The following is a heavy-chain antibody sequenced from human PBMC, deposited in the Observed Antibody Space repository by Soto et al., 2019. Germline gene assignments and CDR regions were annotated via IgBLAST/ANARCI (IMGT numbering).Heavy chain of an antibody. CDR3: AKDQETGTTHFEQYGMDV. D-gene: IGHD1-1*01. Sequence: GGSLRLSCAASGFTFSSYAMSWVRQAPGKGLEWVSAISGSGGSTYYADSVKGRFTISRDNSKNTLYLQMNSLRAEDTAVYYCAKDQETGTTHFEQYGMDVWGQGTTVTVSS. CDR1: GFTFSSYA. V-gene: IGHV3-23*01. J-gene: IGHJ6*02. CDR2: ISGSGGST.